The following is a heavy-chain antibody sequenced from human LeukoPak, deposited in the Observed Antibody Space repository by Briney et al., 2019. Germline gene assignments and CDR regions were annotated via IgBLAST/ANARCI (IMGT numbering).Heavy chain of an antibody. CDR3: ARGAATAFDY. V-gene: IGHV4-4*02. D-gene: IGHD6-13*01. J-gene: IGHJ4*02. CDR2: IYHSGST. Sequence: SETLSLTCAVSGGSISSSNWWSSVRQPPGKGLEWIGEIYHSGSTNYNPSLKSRLTISVDTSKNQFSLKLSSVSAADTAVYYCARGAATAFDYWGQGTLVTVSS. CDR1: GGSISSSNW.